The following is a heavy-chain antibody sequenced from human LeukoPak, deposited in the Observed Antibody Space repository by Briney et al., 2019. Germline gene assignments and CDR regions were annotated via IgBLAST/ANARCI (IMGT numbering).Heavy chain of an antibody. Sequence: SGGSLRLSCAASGFTFSTYGMQWVRQAPGKGLEWVALISYDGSNKYYADSVKGRFTISRDNSKNTLYLQMNSLRAEDTAVYYCAKAQAPLDYYGSGSYYLYRGQGTLVTVSS. V-gene: IGHV3-30*18. CDR3: AKAQAPLDYYGSGSYYLY. D-gene: IGHD3-10*01. J-gene: IGHJ4*02. CDR1: GFTFSTYG. CDR2: ISYDGSNK.